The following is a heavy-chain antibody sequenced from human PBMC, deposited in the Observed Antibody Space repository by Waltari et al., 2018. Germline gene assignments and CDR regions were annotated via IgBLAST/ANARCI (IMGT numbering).Heavy chain of an antibody. V-gene: IGHV1-2*02. CDR3: ERDNNCLRCPQGLSWFDP. CDR1: GYTFTGYY. D-gene: IGHD4-17*01. J-gene: IGHJ5*02. Sequence: QVQLVQSGAEVKKPGASVKVSCKASGYTFTGYYMHWVRQAPGQGLEWMGWINPNSGGTNYAQKFQGRVTMTRDTSISTAYMELSRLRSDDTAVYYCERDNNCLRCPQGLSWFDPWGQGTLVTVSS. CDR2: INPNSGGT.